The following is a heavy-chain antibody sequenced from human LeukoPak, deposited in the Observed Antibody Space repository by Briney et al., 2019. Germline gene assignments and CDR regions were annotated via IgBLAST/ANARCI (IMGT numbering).Heavy chain of an antibody. CDR3: AKEPYGDSGLVLGS. CDR1: GFTFKNYA. V-gene: IGHV3-23*01. Sequence: GGSLRLSRAASGFTFKNYAMNWVCQAPGRGLEWVSGISRSGGSTYYADSVKGWFTISRDNSKNTLFLQMNSLRADDTAVYYCAKEPYGDSGLVLGSWGQGTLVTVSS. J-gene: IGHJ4*02. CDR2: ISRSGGST. D-gene: IGHD4-17*01.